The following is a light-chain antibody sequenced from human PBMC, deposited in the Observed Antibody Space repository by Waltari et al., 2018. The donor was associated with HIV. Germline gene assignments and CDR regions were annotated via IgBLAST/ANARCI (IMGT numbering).Light chain of an antibody. CDR1: VFVNLY. CDR3: QQTFAMPLS. J-gene: IGKJ4*01. CDR2: GPS. V-gene: IGKV1-39*01. Sequence: DVQLTQSPSFLSASVGDSVTITCRTSVFVNLYLNWYQQRPGEAPKLLIYGPSILQSGVPSRFSGRGSGTNFVLTISGLRPEDSATYYCQQTFAMPLSFGAGTKVEI.